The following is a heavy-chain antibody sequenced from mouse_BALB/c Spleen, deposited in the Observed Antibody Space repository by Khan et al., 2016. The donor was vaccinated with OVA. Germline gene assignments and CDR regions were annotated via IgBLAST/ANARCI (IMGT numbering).Heavy chain of an antibody. J-gene: IGHJ2*01. CDR3: AKEITSLFDY. V-gene: IGHV9-3*02. Sequence: QIQLMQSGPELKKPGETVKISCKASGYTFTNYGMNWVKQAPGKGLRWMGWINTNTGEPTYAEEFMGRFAFSLETSASTAYLQINNLKNEDTATYFCAKEITSLFDYWGQGTTLTVSS. CDR1: GYTFTNYG. CDR2: INTNTGEP. D-gene: IGHD1-1*01.